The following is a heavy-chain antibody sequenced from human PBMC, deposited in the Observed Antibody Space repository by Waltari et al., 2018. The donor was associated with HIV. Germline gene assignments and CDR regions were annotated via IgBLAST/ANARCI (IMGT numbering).Heavy chain of an antibody. CDR3: TKGRMTTDY. V-gene: IGHV3-49*03. D-gene: IGHD4-17*01. J-gene: IGHJ4*02. Sequence: EVQLVESGGGLVQPGRSLRLSCTASGFTFGDYAMSWFRQAPGKGLGWVGCIGSKAYGGTTEYAASVKGRFTISRDDSRSIAYLQMNSLQTEDTAVYYCTKGRMTTDYWGQGTLVTVSS. CDR2: IGSKAYGGTT. CDR1: GFTFGDYA.